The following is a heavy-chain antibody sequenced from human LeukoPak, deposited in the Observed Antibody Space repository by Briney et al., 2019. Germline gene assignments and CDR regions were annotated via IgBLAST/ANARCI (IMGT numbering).Heavy chain of an antibody. CDR1: GFTFSSYW. D-gene: IGHD3-10*01. J-gene: IGHJ6*03. CDR3: ARDYYGSYYYYYYMDV. CDR2: ISSSGSTI. V-gene: IGHV3-11*04. Sequence: KPGGSLRLSCAASGFTFSSYWMSWIRQAPGKGLEWVSYISSSGSTIYYADSVKGRFTISRDNAKNSLYLQMNSLRAEDTAVYYFARDYYGSYYYYYYMDVWGKGTTVTVSS.